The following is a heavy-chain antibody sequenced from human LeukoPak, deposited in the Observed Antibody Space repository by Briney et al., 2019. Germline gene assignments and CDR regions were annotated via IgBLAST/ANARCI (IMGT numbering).Heavy chain of an antibody. J-gene: IGHJ4*02. CDR1: GYTFTSYA. CDR3: ARDISDYGDYFFDY. CDR2: INAGNGNT. Sequence: ASVKVSCKASGYTFTSYAMHWVRQAPGQRLEWMGWINAGNGNTKYSQKFRGRVTITRDTSASTAYMELSSLRSEDTAVYYCARDISDYGDYFFDYWGQGTLVTVSS. D-gene: IGHD4-17*01. V-gene: IGHV1-3*01.